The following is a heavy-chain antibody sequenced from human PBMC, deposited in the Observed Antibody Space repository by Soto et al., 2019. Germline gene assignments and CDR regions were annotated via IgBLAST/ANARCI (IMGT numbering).Heavy chain of an antibody. CDR2: IYSGGST. D-gene: IGHD4-17*01. CDR3: ARDSGYGDYVFFDY. V-gene: IGHV3-66*01. J-gene: IGHJ4*02. Sequence: GSLRLSCAASGFTVSSNHMSWVRQAPGKGLEWVSVIYSGGSTYYADSVKGRFTISRDNSKNTLYLQMNSLRAEDTAVYYCARDSGYGDYVFFDYWGQGTLVTVSS. CDR1: GFTVSSNH.